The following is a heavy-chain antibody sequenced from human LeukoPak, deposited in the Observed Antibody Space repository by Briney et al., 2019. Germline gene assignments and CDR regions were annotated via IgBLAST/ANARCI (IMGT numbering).Heavy chain of an antibody. CDR2: IYYSGST. V-gene: IGHV4-39*07. Sequence: SETLSLTCTVSGGSISSGGYYWSWIRQPPGKGLEWIGSIYYSGSTYYNPSLKSRVTISVDTSKNQFSLKLSSVTAADTAVYYCARDPLWFGDGRRHFDYWGQGTLVTVSS. CDR3: ARDPLWFGDGRRHFDY. D-gene: IGHD3-10*01. CDR1: GGSISSGGYY. J-gene: IGHJ4*02.